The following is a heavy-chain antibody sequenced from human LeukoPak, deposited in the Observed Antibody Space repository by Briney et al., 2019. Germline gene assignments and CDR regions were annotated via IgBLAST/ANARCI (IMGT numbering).Heavy chain of an antibody. V-gene: IGHV7-4-1*02. CDR1: GYGFHIFA. CDR3: VRDSYREVD. Sequence: ASVKVSCKTSGYGFHIFAINWVRQAPGHGLQWMGWINTNTGNPTYAQGFTGRFVFSLDTSVSTAYLQINSLKAEDTAVYYCVRDSYREVDWGQGTLLTVSS. CDR2: INTNTGNP. D-gene: IGHD1-26*01. J-gene: IGHJ4*02.